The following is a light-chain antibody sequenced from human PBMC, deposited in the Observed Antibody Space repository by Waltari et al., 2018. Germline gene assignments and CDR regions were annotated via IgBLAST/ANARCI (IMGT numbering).Light chain of an antibody. V-gene: IGKV1-5*03. CDR2: KAS. CDR1: QSISSW. CDR3: QQYNSYSWT. Sequence: DIRMTQSPSTLSASVGDRVTITCRASQSISSWLAWDQQKPGKAPKLLIYKASSLESGVPSRFSGSGSGTEFTLTISSLQPDDFATYYCQQYNSYSWTFGRGTKVEI. J-gene: IGKJ1*01.